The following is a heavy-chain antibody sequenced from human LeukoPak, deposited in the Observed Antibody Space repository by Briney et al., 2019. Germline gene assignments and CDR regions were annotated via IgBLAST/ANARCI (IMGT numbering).Heavy chain of an antibody. V-gene: IGHV1-2*04. D-gene: IGHD5-18*01. CDR3: ARASGCSPGYYYYGMDV. CDR2: INPNSGGT. CDR1: GYTFTGYY. Sequence: GASVKVSCKASGYTFTGYYMHWVRQAPGQGLEWMGWINPNSGGTNYAQKFQGWVTMTRDTSISTAYMELSRLRSDDTAVYYCARASGCSPGYYYYGMDVWGKGTTATVSS. J-gene: IGHJ6*04.